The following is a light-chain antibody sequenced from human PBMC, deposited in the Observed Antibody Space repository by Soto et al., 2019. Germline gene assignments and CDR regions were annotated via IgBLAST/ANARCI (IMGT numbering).Light chain of an antibody. V-gene: IGLV1-40*01. CDR2: GNT. CDR1: SSNIGAGYE. Sequence: QSVLTQPPSVSGAPGQRVTISCTGSSSNIGAGYEVHWYQQLPGTAPKLLIEGNTNRPSGVPDRFSGSKSGTSASLAITGLQAEDEADYYCQSYDSSLSGWMFGGGTKLTVL. J-gene: IGLJ3*02. CDR3: QSYDSSLSGWM.